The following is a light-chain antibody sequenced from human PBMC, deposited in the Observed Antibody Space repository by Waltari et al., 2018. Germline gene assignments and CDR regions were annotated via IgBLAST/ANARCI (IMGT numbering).Light chain of an antibody. CDR3: QQYKRWPPLS. V-gene: IGKV3D-15*01. CDR2: GSS. CDR1: QSVCTC. Sequence: EIMMPQSPVTLAVSPGERANLSCRASQSVCTCLAWYQQKGGQTPSLLIFGSSTRATGIPASCSGSGSGTEFTLTINNLQSEDFAVYFCQQYKRWPPLSFGGGTKVEMK. J-gene: IGKJ4*01.